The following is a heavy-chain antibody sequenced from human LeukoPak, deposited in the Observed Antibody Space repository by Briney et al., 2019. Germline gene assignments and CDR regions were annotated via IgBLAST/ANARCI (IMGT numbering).Heavy chain of an antibody. Sequence: PGGSLRLSCAASAFTFSNVWMSWVRQAPGKGLEWVGRIRSKTDGGKTDYAAPVKGRFTISRDDSKNTLYLQMDSLKTEDTAVYYCTIPASGYSYGVLDSWGQGALVTASS. J-gene: IGHJ4*02. CDR1: AFTFSNVW. CDR2: IRSKTDGGKT. D-gene: IGHD5-18*01. CDR3: TIPASGYSYGVLDS. V-gene: IGHV3-15*01.